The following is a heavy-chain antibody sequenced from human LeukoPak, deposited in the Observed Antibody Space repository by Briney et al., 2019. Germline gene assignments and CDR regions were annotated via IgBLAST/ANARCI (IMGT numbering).Heavy chain of an antibody. CDR2: IKQDGSEK. CDR1: GFTFSSYW. V-gene: IGHV3-7*01. D-gene: IGHD3-22*01. CDR3: ARESITMIAVAYWSFDL. J-gene: IGHJ2*01. Sequence: GGSLRLSCAASGFTFSSYWMSWVRQAPGKGLEWVANIKQDGSEKYYVDSVKGRFTISRDNAKNSLYLQMNSLGAEDAAMYYCARESITMIAVAYWSFDLWGRGTLVTVSS.